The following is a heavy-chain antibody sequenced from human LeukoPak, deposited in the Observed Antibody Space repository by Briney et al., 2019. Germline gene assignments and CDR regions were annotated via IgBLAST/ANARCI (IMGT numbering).Heavy chain of an antibody. D-gene: IGHD4-17*01. J-gene: IGHJ3*02. V-gene: IGHV3-7*05. CDR2: INPDGSVF. CDR3: ARDTTYGAADI. Sequence: GGSLRLSCEASGFIFSTSWMYWVRQAPGKGREWVADINPDGSVFYYVDSVKGRFTISRDNARNTLYLQMNSLRDEDTAMYYCARDTTYGAADIWGQGTVVTVTS. CDR1: GFIFSTSW.